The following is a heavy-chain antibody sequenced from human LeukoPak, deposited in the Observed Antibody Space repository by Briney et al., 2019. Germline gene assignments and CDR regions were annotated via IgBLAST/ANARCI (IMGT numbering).Heavy chain of an antibody. CDR2: ITGSGDSA. CDR3: AKGTTDYDASDPLDF. Sequence: PGGSLRLSCAASGFTLSSYAMTWVRQAPGKGLEWVSAITGSGDSAYYSDSVKGRFTISRDQSKSTVYLQMTSLRAEDTAVFYCAKGTTDYDASDPLDFWGQGTLVTVSS. V-gene: IGHV3-23*01. CDR1: GFTLSSYA. D-gene: IGHD3-16*01. J-gene: IGHJ4*02.